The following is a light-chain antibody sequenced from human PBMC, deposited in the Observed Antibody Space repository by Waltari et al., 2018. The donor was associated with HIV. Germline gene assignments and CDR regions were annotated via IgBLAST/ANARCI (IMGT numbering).Light chain of an antibody. Sequence: FVLPHPPSVSAAPGQKVTISCSGSSSDDGDNYVYWYQHLPGTAPKLLIYENSRRPSGIPDRFSGSRSGTSATLGITGLQTGDEGDYYCGAWDTSLSAGVFGTGTKVTVL. V-gene: IGLV1-51*02. CDR2: ENS. CDR3: GAWDTSLSAGV. CDR1: SSDDGDNY. J-gene: IGLJ1*01.